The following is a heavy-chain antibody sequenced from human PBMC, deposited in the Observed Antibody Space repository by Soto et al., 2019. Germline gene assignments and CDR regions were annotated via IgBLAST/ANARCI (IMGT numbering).Heavy chain of an antibody. CDR3: ARLYCSGGSCYSPFDY. J-gene: IGHJ4*02. Sequence: SGKVSCKASGCTFSSYAISCVRQAPGQGLEWMGGIIPIFGTANYAQKFQGRVTITADESTSTAYMELSSLRSEDTAVYYCARLYCSGGSCYSPFDYWGQGTLVTVSS. V-gene: IGHV1-69*13. D-gene: IGHD2-15*01. CDR1: GCTFSSYA. CDR2: IIPIFGTA.